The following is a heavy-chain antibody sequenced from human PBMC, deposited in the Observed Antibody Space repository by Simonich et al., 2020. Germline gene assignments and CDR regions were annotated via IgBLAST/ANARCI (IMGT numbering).Heavy chain of an antibody. CDR2: INPNSVGT. J-gene: IGHJ3*02. D-gene: IGHD2-21*01. CDR3: ARNGLVGILKAFDI. V-gene: IGHV1-2*02. CDR1: GYPFTGYY. Sequence: QVQLVQSGAEVKKPGASVKVSCKASGYPFTGYYMHWVRQAPGQGLKWMGWINPNSVGTNYAKKFQGRVTMTRDTSISTAYMELSRLRSDDTAVYYCARNGLVGILKAFDIWGQGTMVTVSS.